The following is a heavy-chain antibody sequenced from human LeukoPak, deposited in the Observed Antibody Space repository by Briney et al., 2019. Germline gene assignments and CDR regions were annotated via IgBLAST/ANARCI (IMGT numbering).Heavy chain of an antibody. J-gene: IGHJ4*02. CDR1: GYTFTSYG. CDR3: ARGIKSAVVGTHQVNADY. D-gene: IGHD6-19*01. Sequence: GASVKVSCKASGYTFTSYGISWVRQAPGQGLEWMGWISAYNGNTNYAQKLQGRVTMTTDTSTSTAYMELRSLRSDDTAVYYCARGIKSAVVGTHQVNADYWGQGTLVTVSS. V-gene: IGHV1-18*01. CDR2: ISAYNGNT.